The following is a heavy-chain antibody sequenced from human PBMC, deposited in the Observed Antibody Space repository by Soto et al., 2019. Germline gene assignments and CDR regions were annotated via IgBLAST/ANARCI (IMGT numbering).Heavy chain of an antibody. CDR1: GYTFTGRY. Sequence: QVHLVQSGAEVKKPGASVKVSCKASGYTFTGRYMHWVRQAPGQGLEWVAWLDPNSGGTSYAQTFQDRVTVTRDTSIQTAYMDLSSLRSDDTAVYYCATHSDSVSLDYWGQGTPVTVS. J-gene: IGHJ4*02. V-gene: IGHV1-2*02. CDR3: ATHSDSVSLDY. D-gene: IGHD2-15*01. CDR2: LDPNSGGT.